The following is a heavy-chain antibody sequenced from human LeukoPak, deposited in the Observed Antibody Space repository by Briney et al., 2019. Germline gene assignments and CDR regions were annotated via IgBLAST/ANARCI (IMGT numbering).Heavy chain of an antibody. Sequence: GASVKVSCKASGYTFTSYDINWVRQATGQGLEWMGWMNPNSGNTGYAQKFQGRVTMTRNTSISTAYMELSSLRSEDTAVYYCARGEDGGYGLYYYYYMDVWGKGTTVTVSS. CDR2: MNPNSGNT. D-gene: IGHD5-12*01. CDR3: ARGEDGGYGLYYYYYMDV. V-gene: IGHV1-8*01. CDR1: GYTFTSYD. J-gene: IGHJ6*03.